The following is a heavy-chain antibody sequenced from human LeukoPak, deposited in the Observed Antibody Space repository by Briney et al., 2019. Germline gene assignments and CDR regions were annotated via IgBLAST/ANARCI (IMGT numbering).Heavy chain of an antibody. D-gene: IGHD3-22*01. CDR3: AKRGEYFHGSSGWNFDL. CDR1: GFTFSSYA. Sequence: PGGSLRLSCAASGFTFSSYAMSWVRQAPGKGLEWVSGITGSAGSTYYADSVKGRFTISRDNSKNTPFLQMNSLRSDDTAVYYCAKRGEYFHGSSGWNFDLWGRGTLVTVSS. V-gene: IGHV3-23*01. J-gene: IGHJ2*01. CDR2: ITGSAGST.